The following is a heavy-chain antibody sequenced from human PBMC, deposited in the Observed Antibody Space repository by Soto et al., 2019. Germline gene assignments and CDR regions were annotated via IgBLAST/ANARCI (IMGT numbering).Heavy chain of an antibody. V-gene: IGHV3-23*01. CDR1: GFTFSSYA. D-gene: IGHD5-18*01. J-gene: IGHJ4*02. CDR3: AKSDTAMVFYYFDY. Sequence: GGSLRLSCAATGFTFSSYAMSWVRQAPGKGLEWVSVISGSGGSTYYADSVKGRFTISRDNSKNTLYLQMNSLRAEDTAVYYCAKSDTAMVFYYFDYWGQGTLVTVSS. CDR2: ISGSGGST.